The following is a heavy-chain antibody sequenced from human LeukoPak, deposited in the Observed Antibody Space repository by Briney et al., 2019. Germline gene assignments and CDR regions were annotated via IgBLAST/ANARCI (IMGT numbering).Heavy chain of an antibody. CDR3: ARELYNFWSGYYNY. CDR1: GFTFSSYW. V-gene: IGHV3-74*01. Sequence: GGSLRLSCAASGFTFSSYWMHWVRQAPGKGLVWVSRINTDGSTTSYADSVKGRFTISRDNAKNTLYLQMNSLRAEDTAVYYCARELYNFWSGYYNYWGQGTLVTVSS. CDR2: INTDGSTT. J-gene: IGHJ4*02. D-gene: IGHD3-3*01.